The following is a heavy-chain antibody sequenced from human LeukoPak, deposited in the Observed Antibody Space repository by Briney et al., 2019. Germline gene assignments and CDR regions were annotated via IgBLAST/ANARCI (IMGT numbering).Heavy chain of an antibody. D-gene: IGHD3-10*01. CDR1: GFTFSSYW. V-gene: IGHV3-7*03. CDR3: ARYRVWFGELLPYFDY. CDR2: IKQDGSEK. J-gene: IGHJ4*02. Sequence: GGSLRLSCAASGFTFSSYWMSWVRQAPGKGLEWVANIKQDGSEKYYVDSVKGRFTISRDNAKNSLYLQMNSLRAEDTAVYYCARYRVWFGELLPYFDYWGQGTLVTVSS.